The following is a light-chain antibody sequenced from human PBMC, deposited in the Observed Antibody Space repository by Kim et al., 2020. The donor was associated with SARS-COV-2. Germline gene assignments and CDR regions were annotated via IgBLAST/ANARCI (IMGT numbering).Light chain of an antibody. J-gene: IGKJ2*03. CDR3: MQALQAPRS. CDR1: QSLLHSNGYNY. CDR2: LGS. V-gene: IGKV2-28*01. Sequence: DIVMTQSPLSLPVTPGEPASISCRSSQSLLHSNGYNYLDWYLQKPGQSPQLLIYLGSNRASGVPDRFSGSGSGTDFILKISRVEAEDVGFYYCMQALQAPRSFGQGTKLEI.